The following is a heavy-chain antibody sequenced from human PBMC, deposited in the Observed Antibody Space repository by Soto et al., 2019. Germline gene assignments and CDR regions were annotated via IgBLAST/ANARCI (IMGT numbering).Heavy chain of an antibody. V-gene: IGHV1-18*04. CDR2: ISAYNGNT. CDR1: GYTFTSYG. Sequence: ASVKVSCKASGYTFTSYGISWVRQAPGQGLEWMGWISAYNGNTNYAQKLQGRVTMTTDTSTSTAYMELRSLRSDDTAVYYCACGEYYDSSGYYLRYFEYWGQGTLVTIS. D-gene: IGHD3-22*01. J-gene: IGHJ4*02. CDR3: ACGEYYDSSGYYLRYFEY.